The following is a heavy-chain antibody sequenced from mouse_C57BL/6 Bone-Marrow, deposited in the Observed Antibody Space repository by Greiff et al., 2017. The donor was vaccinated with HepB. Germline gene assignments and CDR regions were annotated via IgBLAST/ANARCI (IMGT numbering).Heavy chain of an antibody. V-gene: IGHV5-2*03. CDR1: EYEFPSHD. CDR3: ARHEYGYGFYWYFDV. J-gene: IGHJ1*03. CDR2: INSDGGST. D-gene: IGHD2-2*01. Sequence: EVKVEESGGGLVQPGESLKLSCESNEYEFPSHDMSWVRKTPEKRLELVAAINSDGGSTYYPDTMERRFIISRDNTKKTLYLQMSSLRSEDTALYYCARHEYGYGFYWYFDVWGTGTTVTVSS.